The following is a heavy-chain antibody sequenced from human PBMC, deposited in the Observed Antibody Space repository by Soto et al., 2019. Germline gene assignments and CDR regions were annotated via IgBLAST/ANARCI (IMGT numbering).Heavy chain of an antibody. CDR2: MNPNSGNT. CDR1: GYTFTSYD. Sequence: ASVKVSCKASGYTFTSYDINWVRQATGQGLEWMGWMNPNSGNTGYAQKFQGRVTMTRNTSISTAYMELSSLRSEDTAVYYCARGREAYCSGGSGYRDHRPRPYYCDYWGQGTLVTVAS. CDR3: ARGREAYCSGGSGYRDHRPRPYYCDY. V-gene: IGHV1-8*01. J-gene: IGHJ4*02. D-gene: IGHD2-15*01.